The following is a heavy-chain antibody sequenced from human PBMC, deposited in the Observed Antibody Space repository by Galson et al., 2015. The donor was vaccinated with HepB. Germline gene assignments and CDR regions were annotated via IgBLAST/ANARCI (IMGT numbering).Heavy chain of an antibody. J-gene: IGHJ4*02. V-gene: IGHV1-58*02. Sequence: SVKVSCKASGFTFTSSAMQWGRQARGQRLEWIGWIVVGSGNTNYAQKFQERGTLTRDMSTSTAYMELSSLRAEDTAVYYCAAGDIAVAGANDYWGQGTLVTVSS. CDR1: GFTFTSSA. CDR3: AAGDIAVAGANDY. CDR2: IVVGSGNT. D-gene: IGHD6-19*01.